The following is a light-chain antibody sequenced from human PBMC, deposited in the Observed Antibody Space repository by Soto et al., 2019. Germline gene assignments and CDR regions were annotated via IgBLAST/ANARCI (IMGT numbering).Light chain of an antibody. CDR2: AAS. CDR3: QQANSFPIT. Sequence: IQMTQSPSSVSASVGDRVTVTCRASQGISSNLAWYQQKPGKAPKLLIYAASTLQSGVPSRFSGSGSGTEFTLTISSLQPEYFATYYCQQANSFPITFGQGTRLEI. J-gene: IGKJ5*01. V-gene: IGKV1-9*01. CDR1: QGISSN.